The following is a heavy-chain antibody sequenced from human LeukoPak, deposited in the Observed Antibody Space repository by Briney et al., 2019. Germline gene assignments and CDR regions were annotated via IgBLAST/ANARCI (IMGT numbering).Heavy chain of an antibody. V-gene: IGHV5-51*01. Sequence: GESLKISCTGSGYSFTTYWIGWVRQMPGKGLEWMGIINPGDSDIRYSPSFQGQVTISVDKSISTAYLQWSSLKASDTAMYYCARDFWSGYGVNWFDPWGQGTLVTVSS. D-gene: IGHD3-3*01. CDR1: GYSFTTYW. CDR3: ARDFWSGYGVNWFDP. CDR2: INPGDSDI. J-gene: IGHJ5*02.